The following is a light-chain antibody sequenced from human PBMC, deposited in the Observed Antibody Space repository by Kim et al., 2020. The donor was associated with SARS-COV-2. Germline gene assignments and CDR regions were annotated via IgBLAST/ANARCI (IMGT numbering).Light chain of an antibody. Sequence: QSVLTQPPSASGTPGQRVTISCSGSSSNIARNTVNWYQQLPGTAPKVLIYGNNQRPSGFPDRFAASKSGASASLAISGLQTEDEAHYYCAAWDDSLNGPVFCGGATLSVL. CDR1: SSNIARNT. CDR3: AAWDDSLNGPV. J-gene: IGLJ3*02. CDR2: GNN. V-gene: IGLV1-44*01.